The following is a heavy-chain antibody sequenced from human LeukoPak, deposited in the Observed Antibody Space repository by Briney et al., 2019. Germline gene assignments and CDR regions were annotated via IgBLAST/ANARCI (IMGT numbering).Heavy chain of an antibody. CDR2: IYTSGST. CDR1: GGSTSSSY. CDR3: ARDLGQLQYNWFDP. V-gene: IGHV4-4*07. Sequence: SESLSLACPVSGGSTSSSYCRWVRLQAGNGLGWIGRIYTSGSTNYNPSLKSRVTISVDTSKNQFSLKLSSVTAADTAEYYCARDLGQLQYNWFDPWGQGTLVTVSS. D-gene: IGHD2-2*01. J-gene: IGHJ5*02.